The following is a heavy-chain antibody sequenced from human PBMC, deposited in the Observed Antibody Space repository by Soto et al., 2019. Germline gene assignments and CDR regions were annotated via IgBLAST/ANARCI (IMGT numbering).Heavy chain of an antibody. CDR2: ISYDGSNK. V-gene: IGHV3-30-3*01. D-gene: IGHD1-26*01. Sequence: QVQLVESGGGVVQPGRSLRLSCAASGFTFSSYAMHWVRQAPGKGLEWVAVISYDGSNKYYADSVKGRFTISRDNSKNTLYLQMNSLRAEDTAVYYCARDVEWELPAPWGQGTLVTVSS. J-gene: IGHJ5*02. CDR3: ARDVEWELPAP. CDR1: GFTFSSYA.